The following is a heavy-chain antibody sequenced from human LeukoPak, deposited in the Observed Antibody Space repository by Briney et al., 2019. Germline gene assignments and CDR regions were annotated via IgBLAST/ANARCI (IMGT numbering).Heavy chain of an antibody. J-gene: IGHJ4*02. CDR2: INHSGST. D-gene: IGHD2-21*02. CDR1: GGSFSGYY. CDR3: ARGGYPGRVVTAITPHPFDY. Sequence: SETLSLTCAVYGGSFSGYYWSWIRQPPGKGLEWIGEINHSGSTNYNPSLKSRATISVDTSKNQFSLKLSSVTAADTAVHYCARGGYPGRVVTAITPHPFDYWGQGTLVTVSS. V-gene: IGHV4-34*01.